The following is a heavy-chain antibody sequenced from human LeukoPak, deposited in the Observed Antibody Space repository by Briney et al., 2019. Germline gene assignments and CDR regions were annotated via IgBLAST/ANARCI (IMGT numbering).Heavy chain of an antibody. CDR3: ARDMETGGRAFDS. D-gene: IGHD2-8*02. V-gene: IGHV3-74*01. J-gene: IGHJ4*02. Sequence: GGSLRLSCAASGLRFSNYWIHWARQAPAKGLVWVSRIRTDGGSTDYADFVKRRFTIARDNAKNTVYLQKNSPRADDTAVYYCARDMETGGRAFDSWGQGTLVTVSS. CDR2: IRTDGGST. CDR1: GLRFSNYW.